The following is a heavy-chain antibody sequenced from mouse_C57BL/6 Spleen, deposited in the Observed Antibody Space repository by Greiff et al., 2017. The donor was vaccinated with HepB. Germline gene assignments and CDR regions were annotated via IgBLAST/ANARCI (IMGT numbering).Heavy chain of an antibody. D-gene: IGHD2-3*01. V-gene: IGHV5-17*01. CDR1: GFTFSDYG. J-gene: IGHJ1*03. Sequence: EVKLVESGGGLVKPGGSLKLSCAASGFTFSDYGMHWVRQAPEKGLEWVAYISSGSSTIYYADTVKGRFTISRDNAKNTLFLQMTSLRSEDTAMYYCARQVGYYEFDVWGTGTTVTVSS. CDR2: ISSGSSTI. CDR3: ARQVGYYEFDV.